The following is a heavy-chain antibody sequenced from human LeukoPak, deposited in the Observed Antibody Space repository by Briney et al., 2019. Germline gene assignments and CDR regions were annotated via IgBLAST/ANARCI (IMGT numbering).Heavy chain of an antibody. V-gene: IGHV3-7*04. J-gene: IGHJ3*02. CDR1: GFPFSSYW. D-gene: IGHD4-17*01. Sequence: GGSLRLSCAASGFPFSSYWMAWVRQAPGKGLEWVANIKQDGTEKYYVDSVKGRFTISRDNAKNSLYLQMNSLRDVDTAVYFCARPTTVTMVDAFNIWGLGTMVTVSS. CDR3: ARPTTVTMVDAFNI. CDR2: IKQDGTEK.